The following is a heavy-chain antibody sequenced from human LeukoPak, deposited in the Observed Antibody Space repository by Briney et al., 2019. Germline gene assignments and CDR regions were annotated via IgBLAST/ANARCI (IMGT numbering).Heavy chain of an antibody. V-gene: IGHV4-4*07. D-gene: IGHD3-22*01. CDR2: IYTSGST. Sequence: SETLSLTCTVSGGSISSYCWSWIRQPAGKGLEWIGRIYTSGSTNYNPSLKSRVTMSVDTSKNQFSLKLSSVTAADTAVYYCARGSYYDSSGYYVPEYFQHWGQGTLVTVSS. CDR1: GGSISSYC. CDR3: ARGSYYDSSGYYVPEYFQH. J-gene: IGHJ1*01.